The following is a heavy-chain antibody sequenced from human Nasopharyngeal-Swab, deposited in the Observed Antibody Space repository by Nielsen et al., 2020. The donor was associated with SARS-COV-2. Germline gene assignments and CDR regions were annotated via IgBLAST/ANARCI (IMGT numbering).Heavy chain of an antibody. J-gene: IGHJ4*02. V-gene: IGHV2-70*11. D-gene: IGHD3-16*02. CDR3: ARTHLNTFGGVIVHFDY. Sequence: SGPTLVKPPQTLTLTCTFSGFSLSTSGMCVSWIRQPPGKALEWLARIDWDDDKYYNTSLKTRLTISKDTSKNQVVLTMTNMDPVDTATYYCARTHLNTFGGVIVHFDYWGQGTLVTVSS. CDR2: IDWDDDK. CDR1: GFSLSTSGMC.